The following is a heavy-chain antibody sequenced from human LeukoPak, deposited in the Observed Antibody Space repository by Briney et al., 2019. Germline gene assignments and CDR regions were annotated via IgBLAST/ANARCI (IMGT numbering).Heavy chain of an antibody. CDR1: GFTFGDHA. Sequence: GRSLRLSCTASGFTFGDHAMSCVRHAPGEGLECVGSIIRKADGGTKEYAASVKCRFTISRDDSKSIAYVQMNRLKTEDTAVYYCTRGPLELWLSYGMDVWGQATKV. V-gene: IGHV3-49*04. J-gene: IGHJ6*02. D-gene: IGHD1-26*01. CDR2: IIRKADGGTK. CDR3: TRGPLELWLSYGMDV.